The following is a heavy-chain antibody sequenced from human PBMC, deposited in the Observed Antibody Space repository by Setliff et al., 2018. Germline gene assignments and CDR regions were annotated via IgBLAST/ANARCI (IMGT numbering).Heavy chain of an antibody. Sequence: GGSLRLSCAASGFTFSSYGMHWVRQAPGKGLEWVAFIRYDGSNKDYADSVKGRFTISRDNSKNAVYLQMNSLRAEDTAEYYCARGVVVVVAATSNYFDPWGQGTLVTVSS. CDR2: IRYDGSNK. D-gene: IGHD2-15*01. CDR1: GFTFSSYG. J-gene: IGHJ5*02. V-gene: IGHV3-30*02. CDR3: ARGVVVVVAATSNYFDP.